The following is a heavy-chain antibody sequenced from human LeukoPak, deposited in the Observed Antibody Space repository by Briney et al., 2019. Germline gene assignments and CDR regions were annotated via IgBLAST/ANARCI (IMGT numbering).Heavy chain of an antibody. J-gene: IGHJ5*02. CDR2: IYYSGSA. CDR3: ARDGYYYDSSGYYYFHWFDP. V-gene: IGHV4-59*01. Sequence: SETLSLTCTVSGGSISSYYWSWIRQPPGKGLEWIGYIYYSGSANYNPSLKSRVTISVDTSKNQFSLKLSSVTAVDTAVYYCARDGYYYDSSGYYYFHWFDPWGQGTLVTVSS. CDR1: GGSISSYY. D-gene: IGHD3-22*01.